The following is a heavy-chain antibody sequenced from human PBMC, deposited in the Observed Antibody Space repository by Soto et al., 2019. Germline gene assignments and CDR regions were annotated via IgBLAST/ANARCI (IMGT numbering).Heavy chain of an antibody. J-gene: IGHJ5*02. D-gene: IGHD2-8*01. CDR3: ARDLAYCTNGVCYSNGFDP. CDR2: ISAYNGNT. Sequence: GASVKVSCKASGYTFTSYGISWVRQAPGQGLEWMGWISAYNGNTNYAQKLQGRVTMTTDTSTSTAYMELRSLRSDDTAVYYCARDLAYCTNGVCYSNGFDPWGQGTLVTVSS. V-gene: IGHV1-18*01. CDR1: GYTFTSYG.